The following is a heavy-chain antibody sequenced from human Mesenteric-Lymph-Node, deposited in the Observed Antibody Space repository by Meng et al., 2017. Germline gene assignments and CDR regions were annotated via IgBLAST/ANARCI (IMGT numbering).Heavy chain of an antibody. CDR1: GGSFSGYY. CDR2: INHSGST. V-gene: IGHV4-34*01. D-gene: IGHD6-19*01. CDR3: ASFPPPGKQWLVTDY. Sequence: QVQLQQWGAGLLKPSETLSLTCAGYGGSFSGYYWSWIRQPPGKGLEWIGEINHSGSTNYNPSLKSRVTISVDTSKNQFSLKLSSVTAADTAVYYCASFPPPGKQWLVTDYWGQGTLVTVSS. J-gene: IGHJ4*02.